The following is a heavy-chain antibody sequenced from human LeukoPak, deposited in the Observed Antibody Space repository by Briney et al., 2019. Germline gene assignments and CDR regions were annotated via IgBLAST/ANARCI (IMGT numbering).Heavy chain of an antibody. CDR1: GFTFSSYA. CDR2: ISGSGGST. J-gene: IGHJ4*02. CDR3: AKDPCGGDCYWAYFDY. Sequence: PGGSLRLSCAASGFTFSSYAMSWVRQAPGKGLVWVSAISGSGGSTYYADSVKGRFTISRDNSKNTLYLQMNSLRAEDTAVYYCAKDPCGGDCYWAYFDYWGQGTLVTVSS. V-gene: IGHV3-23*01. D-gene: IGHD2-21*02.